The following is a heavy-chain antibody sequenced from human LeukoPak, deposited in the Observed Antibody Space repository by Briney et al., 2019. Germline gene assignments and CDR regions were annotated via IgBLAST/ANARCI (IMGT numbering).Heavy chain of an antibody. CDR3: ARARGRLLLVDY. Sequence: PSETLFLTCTVSSGSITSYYWTWTRQPAGKGLEWIGRIYSSGSTDYNPSLKSRVTMSVDTSKNQFSLNLSSVTAADSAVYYCARARGRLLLVDYWGQGTLVTVSS. D-gene: IGHD2-15*01. CDR2: IYSSGST. V-gene: IGHV4-4*07. J-gene: IGHJ4*02. CDR1: SGSITSYY.